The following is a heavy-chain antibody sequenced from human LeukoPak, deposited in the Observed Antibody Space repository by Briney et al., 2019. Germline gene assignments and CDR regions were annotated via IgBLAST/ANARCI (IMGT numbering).Heavy chain of an antibody. CDR3: ARDSGEQGGYYFDY. J-gene: IGHJ4*02. CDR1: GFTFSSYW. D-gene: IGHD3-10*01. CDR2: IKQDGSEK. V-gene: IGHV3-7*01. Sequence: GGSLRLSRAASGFTFSSYWMSWVRQAPGKGLEWVANIKQDGSEKYYVDSVKGRFTVSRDNAKNSLYLQMNSLRAEDTAVYYCARDSGEQGGYYFDYWGQGTLVTVSS.